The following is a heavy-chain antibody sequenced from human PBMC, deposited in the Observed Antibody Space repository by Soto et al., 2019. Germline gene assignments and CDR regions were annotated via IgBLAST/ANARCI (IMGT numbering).Heavy chain of an antibody. J-gene: IGHJ6*02. V-gene: IGHV4-59*12. CDR1: GDSISSYY. Sequence: SETLSLTCTVSGDSISSYYWSWIRQPPGKGLEWIGYIYYSGSTNYNPSLKSRVTISVDKSKNQFSLKLSSVTAADTAVYYCAGWIQLQQYYYYGMDVWGQGTTVTVSS. CDR3: AGWIQLQQYYYYGMDV. CDR2: IYYSGST. D-gene: IGHD5-18*01.